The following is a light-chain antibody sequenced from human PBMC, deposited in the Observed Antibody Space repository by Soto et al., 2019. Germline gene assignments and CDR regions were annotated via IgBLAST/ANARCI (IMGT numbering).Light chain of an antibody. Sequence: DIQMTQSPSFLSASVGDRVTITCRASQRIDNFLNWYQQKPGKAPKLLIYGASSLQSGVPSRFSGSGSGTEFTLAISGLQSDDFATYYCQQYNTYWTFGPGTKVDIK. V-gene: IGKV1-5*01. J-gene: IGKJ1*01. CDR3: QQYNTYWT. CDR1: QRIDNF. CDR2: GAS.